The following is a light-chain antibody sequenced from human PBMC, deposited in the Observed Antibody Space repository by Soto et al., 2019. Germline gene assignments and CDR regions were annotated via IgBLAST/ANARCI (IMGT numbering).Light chain of an antibody. Sequence: EIAMTQSLATLSLSPGERATLSCRASQSISSCFAWYQQRPGQAPRLLIYGASTRATGIPARFSGSGSGTEFTLTISSLQPEDFATYYCQQYYSFPWTFGLGTNVDIK. V-gene: IGKV3-15*01. CDR2: GAS. J-gene: IGKJ1*01. CDR1: QSISSC. CDR3: QQYYSFPWT.